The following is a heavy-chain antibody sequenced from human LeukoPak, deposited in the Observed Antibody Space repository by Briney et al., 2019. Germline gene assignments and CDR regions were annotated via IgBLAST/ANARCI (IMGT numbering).Heavy chain of an antibody. D-gene: IGHD3-22*01. CDR3: AKVITMIVVASAFDI. V-gene: IGHV3-21*04. Sequence: GGSLRLSCAASGFTFSTYSMNWVRQAPGKGLEWVSSITSSNSYIHYADSVKGRFTISRDNSKNTLYLQMNSLRAGDTAVYYCAKVITMIVVASAFDIWGQGTMVTVSS. CDR2: ITSSNSYI. J-gene: IGHJ3*02. CDR1: GFTFSTYS.